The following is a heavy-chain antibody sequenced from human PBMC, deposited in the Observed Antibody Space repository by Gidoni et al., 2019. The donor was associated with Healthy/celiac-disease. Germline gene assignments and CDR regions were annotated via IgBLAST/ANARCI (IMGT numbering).Heavy chain of an antibody. CDR1: GFTSSGYG. CDR3: ARDISGNAGYGYFDL. D-gene: IGHD2-15*01. CDR2: IWYDGSNK. Sequence: QVQLVESGGGVVQPGGSLGLTCAASGFTSSGYGMHWGRQAPGKGLGWVAVIWYDGSNKYYADSVKGRFTISRDNSKNTLYLQMNSLRAEDTAVYYCARDISGNAGYGYFDLWGRGTLVTVSS. J-gene: IGHJ2*01. V-gene: IGHV3-33*01.